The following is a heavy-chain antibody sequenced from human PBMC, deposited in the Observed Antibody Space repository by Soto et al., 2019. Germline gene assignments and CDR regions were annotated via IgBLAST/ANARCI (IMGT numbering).Heavy chain of an antibody. CDR3: DSKYCTSTICSLFDN. J-gene: IGHJ4*02. D-gene: IGHD2-8*01. CDR1: GGSITSNHW. V-gene: IGHV4-4*02. Sequence: SETLSLTCSVSGGSITSNHWWSWVRQAPGKGLEWIGEIFHRGTSHHNPSLESRVTLSVDKSKNQFSLMLTSVTAADTAVYYCDSKYCTSTICSLFDNWGQGALVTVSS. CDR2: IFHRGTS.